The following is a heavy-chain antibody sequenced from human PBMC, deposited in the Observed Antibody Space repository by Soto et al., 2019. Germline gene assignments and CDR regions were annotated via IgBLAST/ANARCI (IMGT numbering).Heavy chain of an antibody. CDR2: ISGSGGST. J-gene: IGHJ4*02. V-gene: IGHV3-23*01. CDR1: GFTFSSYA. D-gene: IGHD5-18*01. Sequence: LRLSCAASGFTFSSYAMSWVRQAPGKGLEWVSSISGSGGSTYYADSVKGRFTISRDNAKNSLYLQMNSLRAEDTAVYYCARDSGYSYGPLDYWGQGTLVTVSS. CDR3: ARDSGYSYGPLDY.